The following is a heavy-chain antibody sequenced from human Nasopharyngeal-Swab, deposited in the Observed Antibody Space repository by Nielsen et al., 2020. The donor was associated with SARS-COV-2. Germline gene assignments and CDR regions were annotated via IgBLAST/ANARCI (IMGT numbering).Heavy chain of an antibody. Sequence: GESLKISCAASGFTFSSYAMHWVRQAPGKGLEWVAFMSYDGSNKYYADSVKGRFTISRDNSNNTLYLQMSSLRPEDTAVYFCARSGELLFLEWLNTRPDYWGQGTLVTVSS. CDR1: GFTFSSYA. V-gene: IGHV3-30-3*01. J-gene: IGHJ4*02. CDR3: ARSGELLFLEWLNTRPDY. CDR2: MSYDGSNK. D-gene: IGHD3-3*01.